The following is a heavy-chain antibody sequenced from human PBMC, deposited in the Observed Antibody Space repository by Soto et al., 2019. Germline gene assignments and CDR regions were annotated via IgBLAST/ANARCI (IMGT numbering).Heavy chain of an antibody. CDR2: ISYDGSNK. Sequence: PGGSLRLSCAASGFTFSSYAMHWVRQAPGKGLEWVAVISYDGSNKYYADSVKGRFTISRDNSKNTLYLQMNSLRAEDTAVYYCAREFGNKEGYYYGMDVWGQGTTVTVSS. D-gene: IGHD3-16*01. CDR3: AREFGNKEGYYYGMDV. CDR1: GFTFSSYA. V-gene: IGHV3-30-3*01. J-gene: IGHJ6*02.